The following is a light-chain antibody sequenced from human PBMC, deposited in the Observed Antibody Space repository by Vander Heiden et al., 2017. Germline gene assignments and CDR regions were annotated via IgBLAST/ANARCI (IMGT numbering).Light chain of an antibody. CDR3: QQYYSYPLT. J-gene: IGKJ1*01. V-gene: IGKV1-8*01. CDR2: AAS. CDR1: QGISSY. Sequence: IRMTQSPSSFSASTGDRVTITCRASQGISSYLAWYQQKPGKAPKLLIYAASTWQSGVPSRFSGSGSGTDFTLTISCLQSEDFATYYCQQYYSYPLTFGQGTKVEIK.